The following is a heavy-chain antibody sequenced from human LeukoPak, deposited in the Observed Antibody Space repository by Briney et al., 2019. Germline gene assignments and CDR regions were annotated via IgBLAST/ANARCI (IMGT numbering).Heavy chain of an antibody. J-gene: IGHJ4*02. CDR2: ISDSGSNT. V-gene: IGHV3-23*01. CDR1: GFSFSNYA. Sequence: GGSLRLSCVASGFSFSNYAMSWVRQTPGKGLEWVSVISDSGSNTYYADSVKGRFTISRDNSKNTLYLQINSLRAEDTALYHCAKERSLNGGYSDGYFDHWGQGTLVAVSS. CDR3: AKERSLNGGYSDGYFDH. D-gene: IGHD4-23*01.